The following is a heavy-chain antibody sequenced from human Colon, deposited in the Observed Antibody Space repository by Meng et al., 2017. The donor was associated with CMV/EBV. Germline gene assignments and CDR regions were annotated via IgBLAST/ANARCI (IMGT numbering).Heavy chain of an antibody. CDR3: ARHSLTILTD. V-gene: IGHV2-5*02. Sequence: FEGFGPAPVQPTQPLTLPSTLSRFSLPTAGAGVAWVRQPTGQAPELLALIHWDDDKRYSPSLKNRLNITKDTSKNQVVLSMTDLDPADTGTFYCARHSLTILTDWGQGALVTVSS. CDR1: RFSLPTAGAG. CDR2: IHWDDDK. J-gene: IGHJ4*02. D-gene: IGHD2-8*02.